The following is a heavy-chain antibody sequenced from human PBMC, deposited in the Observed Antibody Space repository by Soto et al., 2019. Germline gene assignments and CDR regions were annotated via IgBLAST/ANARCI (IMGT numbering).Heavy chain of an antibody. CDR1: GGTFSTSS. Sequence: QLQLVQSGTEVKEPGSSVKVSCKASGGTFSTSSFVWVRQGPGQGLEWMGGIISIFTRTNFAQKFQGRVTFSADESTRTTYMELRSLTSEDTAIYYCARDVVRSTAGDSWGQGTLVTVSS. CDR2: IISIFTRT. D-gene: IGHD2-15*01. CDR3: ARDVVRSTAGDS. V-gene: IGHV1-69*01. J-gene: IGHJ4*02.